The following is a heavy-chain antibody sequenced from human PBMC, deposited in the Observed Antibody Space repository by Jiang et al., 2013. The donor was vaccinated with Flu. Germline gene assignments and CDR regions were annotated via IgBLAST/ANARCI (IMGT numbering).Heavy chain of an antibody. D-gene: IGHD6-13*01. CDR1: GGSFSGYY. V-gene: IGHV4-34*01. J-gene: IGHJ4*02. CDR3: ATSRIAAAGKPFDY. CDR2: INHSGST. Sequence: LLKPSETLSLTCAVYGGSFSGYYWSWIRQPPGKGLEWIGEINHSGSTNYNPSLKSRVTISVDTSKNQFSLKLSSVTAADTAVYYCATSRIAAAGKPFDYWGQGTLVTVSS.